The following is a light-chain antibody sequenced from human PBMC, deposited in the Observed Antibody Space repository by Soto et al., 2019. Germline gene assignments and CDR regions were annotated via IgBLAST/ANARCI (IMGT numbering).Light chain of an antibody. CDR3: QSYDSSLSDVV. Sequence: QSVLTQPPSVSAATGQRVTISCTGRSSNIGAGYDVHWYQQLPGTAPKLLIYSDVHRPSGVPARFSGSKSGTSASLAITGLQAEDEADYYCQSYDSSLSDVVFGGGTKLTVL. CDR1: SSNIGAGYD. CDR2: SDV. V-gene: IGLV1-40*01. J-gene: IGLJ2*01.